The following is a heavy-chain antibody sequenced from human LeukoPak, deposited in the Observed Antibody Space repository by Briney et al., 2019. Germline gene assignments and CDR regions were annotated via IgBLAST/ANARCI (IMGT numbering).Heavy chain of an antibody. Sequence: PGRSLRLSCAASGFTFDDYAMHWVRQAPGKGLEWLTFIRYDASNKYYADSVKGRFTISRDNSKDTLYLQMNSLRPEDTAVYYCAKDANFRVPGEDWGQGPLVTVSS. V-gene: IGHV3-30*02. CDR1: GFTFDDYA. J-gene: IGHJ4*02. D-gene: IGHD3-10*01. CDR3: AKDANFRVPGED. CDR2: IRYDASNK.